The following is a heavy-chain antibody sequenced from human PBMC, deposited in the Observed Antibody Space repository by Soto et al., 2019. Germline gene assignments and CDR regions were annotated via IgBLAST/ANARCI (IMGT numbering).Heavy chain of an antibody. CDR2: INPNRGGT. V-gene: IGHV1-2*02. J-gene: IGHJ6*02. D-gene: IGHD3-10*01. Sequence: GXSVKVSCKASGYTLTGSYMRWVRQAPGQGLEWMGWINPNRGGTNYAQKFQCRVTMTRDTSFSTAYMELSRLRSDDTAVYYCARYRGEYSYGLGRDSGGMDVWAQRTTVTVS. CDR3: ARYRGEYSYGLGRDSGGMDV. CDR1: GYTLTGSY.